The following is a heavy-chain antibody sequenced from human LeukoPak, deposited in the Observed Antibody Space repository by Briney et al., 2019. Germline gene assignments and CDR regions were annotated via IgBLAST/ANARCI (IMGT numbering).Heavy chain of an antibody. CDR2: INHSGST. J-gene: IGHJ4*02. CDR3: ARLDMYYYGTGGYKIFDY. D-gene: IGHD3-22*01. Sequence: PSETLSLTCAVYGGSFSGYYWSWLRQPPGKGLEWIGEINHSGSTNSNPSLKSRVTISVDTSKNQFSLKLSSVTAADTALYYCARLDMYYYGTGGYKIFDYWGQGRRVTVTS. V-gene: IGHV4-34*01. CDR1: GGSFSGYY.